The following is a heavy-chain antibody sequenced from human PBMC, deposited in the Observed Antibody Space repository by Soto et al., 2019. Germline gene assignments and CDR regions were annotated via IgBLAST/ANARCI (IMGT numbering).Heavy chain of an antibody. CDR1: GFTFSSYG. J-gene: IGHJ4*02. D-gene: IGHD4-17*01. CDR3: AMAHDYGDYTFDY. Sequence: GGSLRLSCAASGFTFSSYGMHWVHQAPGKGLEWVAVISYDGSNKYYADSVKGRFTISRDNSKNTLYLQMNSLRAEDTAVYYCAMAHDYGDYTFDYWGQGTLVTVSS. CDR2: ISYDGSNK. V-gene: IGHV3-30*03.